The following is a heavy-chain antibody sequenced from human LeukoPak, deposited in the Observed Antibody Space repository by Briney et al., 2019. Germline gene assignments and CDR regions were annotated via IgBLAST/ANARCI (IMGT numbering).Heavy chain of an antibody. J-gene: IGHJ4*02. Sequence: GGSLRLSCAASGFSVSSNYMSWVRQAPAKGPEWVSTIYSGESAYYADSVKGRFTISRDNSKNALVLQMKSLTAADTAVYYCARDGGSGYCSSSNCYEGFDYWGPGTLVTVSS. CDR2: IYSGESA. D-gene: IGHD2-2*01. CDR1: GFSVSSNY. V-gene: IGHV3-66*01. CDR3: ARDGGSGYCSSSNCYEGFDY.